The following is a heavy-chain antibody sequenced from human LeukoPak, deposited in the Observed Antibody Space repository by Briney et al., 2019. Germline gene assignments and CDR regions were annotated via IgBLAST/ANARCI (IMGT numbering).Heavy chain of an antibody. J-gene: IGHJ4*02. CDR3: ARDRSGSYLGYFDY. CDR1: GFTFITCA. V-gene: IGHV3-30-3*01. CDR2: ISYHGSNK. D-gene: IGHD1-26*01. Sequence: PGGSLRLSCAASGFTFITCAMHWVRQAPGKGLEWVAVISYHGSNKDYADSVKGRFTISRDNSKNTLYLQMNSLRAEDTAVYYCARDRSGSYLGYFDYWGQGILVTVSS.